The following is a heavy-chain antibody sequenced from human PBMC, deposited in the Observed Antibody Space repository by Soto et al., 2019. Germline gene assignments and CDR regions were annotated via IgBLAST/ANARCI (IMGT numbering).Heavy chain of an antibody. CDR3: ARMRKSSSWGDNDAFDI. Sequence: PGGSLRLSCAASGFTFSDYYMSWIRQAPGKGLEWVSYISSSSSYTNYADSVKGRFTISRDNAKNSLYLQMNSLRAEDTAVYYCARMRKSSSWGDNDAFDIWGQGTMVTVSS. D-gene: IGHD6-13*01. V-gene: IGHV3-11*06. CDR2: ISSSSSYT. J-gene: IGHJ3*02. CDR1: GFTFSDYY.